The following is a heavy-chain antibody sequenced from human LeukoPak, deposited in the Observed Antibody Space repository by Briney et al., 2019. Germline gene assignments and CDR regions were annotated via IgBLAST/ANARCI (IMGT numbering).Heavy chain of an antibody. CDR1: GLTFRSYW. J-gene: IGHJ4*02. D-gene: IGHD5-24*01. Sequence: GGSLRLSCAVSGLTFRSYWMSWVRQAPGKGLEWVADINQDGSEKYFVDSVKGRFTISRDNAKNSLHLQMNTLRAEDTAVYYCARERDGRFFDYWGQGTLVTVSS. CDR3: ARERDGRFFDY. V-gene: IGHV3-7*01. CDR2: INQDGSEK.